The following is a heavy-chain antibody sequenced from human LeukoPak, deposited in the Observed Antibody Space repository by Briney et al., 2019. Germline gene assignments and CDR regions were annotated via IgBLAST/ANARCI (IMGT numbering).Heavy chain of an antibody. CDR3: ARDDLVPAANFFDY. D-gene: IGHD2-2*01. CDR2: IVPIFGIA. V-gene: IGHV1-69*04. CDR1: GGTFSSYA. J-gene: IGHJ4*02. Sequence: GSSVKVSCKASGGTFSSYAISWVRQAPGQGLEWMGRIVPIFGIANYAQRFQGRVTITADKSTSTAYMELSSLRSEDTAVYYCARDDLVPAANFFDYWGQGTLVTVSS.